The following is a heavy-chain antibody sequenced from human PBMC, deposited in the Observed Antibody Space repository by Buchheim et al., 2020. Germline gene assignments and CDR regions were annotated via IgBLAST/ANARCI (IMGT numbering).Heavy chain of an antibody. CDR3: ARNRRVAAAAYYYYYYGMDV. V-gene: IGHV1-46*01. CDR1: GYTFTSYY. D-gene: IGHD2-15*01. CDR2: INPSGGST. Sequence: QVQLVQSGAEVKKPGASVKVSCKASGYTFTSYYMHWVRQAPGQGLEWMGIINPSGGSTSYAQKFQGRVTMTRDTSTSTVYMELSRLRSDDTAVYYCARNRRVAAAAYYYYYYGMDVWGQGTT. J-gene: IGHJ6*02.